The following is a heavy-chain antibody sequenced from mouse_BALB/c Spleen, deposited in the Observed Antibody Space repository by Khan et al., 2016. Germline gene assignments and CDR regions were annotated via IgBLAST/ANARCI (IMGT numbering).Heavy chain of an antibody. CDR3: ARGSTMITTMGFAY. Sequence: EVELVESGGGLVQPGGSLRLSCATSGFTFTDYYMSWVRQPPGKALEWLGFIKNKANGYTTEYSASVKGRFTISRDNSQSILYLQMNTLRAEDSATYYCARGSTMITTMGFAYWGQGTLVTVSA. CDR1: GFTFTDYY. D-gene: IGHD2-4*01. V-gene: IGHV7-3*02. J-gene: IGHJ3*01. CDR2: IKNKANGYTT.